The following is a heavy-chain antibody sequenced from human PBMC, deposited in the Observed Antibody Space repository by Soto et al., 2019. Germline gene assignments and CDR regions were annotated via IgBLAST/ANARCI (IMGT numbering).Heavy chain of an antibody. V-gene: IGHV1-69*13. CDR1: GGTFSSYA. CDR2: IIPIFGTA. Sequence: SVKVSCKASGGTFSSYAISWVRQAPGQGLEWMGGIIPIFGTANYAQKFQGRVTITADESTSTAYMELSSLRSEDTAVYYCARVVLRPXXYYGMDVWGQGTTVTVSS. CDR3: ARVVLRPXXYYGMDV. J-gene: IGHJ6*02.